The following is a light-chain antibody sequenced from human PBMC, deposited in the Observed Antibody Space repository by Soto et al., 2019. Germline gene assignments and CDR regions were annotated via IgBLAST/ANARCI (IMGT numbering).Light chain of an antibody. Sequence: EIVMTQSPAPLSVSPGERATLSCRPSQSVSSTLAWYQQKPGQTPKLLIYVPSTRATGIPARFSGSGSGTEFTLTISSLQSEDFAVYYCQQYNVWPLTFGGGTKVEFK. CDR1: QSVSST. J-gene: IGKJ4*01. CDR3: QQYNVWPLT. V-gene: IGKV3-15*01. CDR2: VPS.